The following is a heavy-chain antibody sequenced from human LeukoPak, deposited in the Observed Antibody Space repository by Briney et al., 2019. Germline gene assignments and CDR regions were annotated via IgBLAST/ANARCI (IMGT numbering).Heavy chain of an antibody. CDR1: GGSFSGYY. Sequence: ASETLSLTCAVYGGSFSGYYWSWIRQPPGKGLEWIGEINHSGSTNYNPSLKSRVTISVDTSKNQFSLKLSSVTAADTAVYYCARGRGSGSYYSYYFDYWGQGTLVTVSS. D-gene: IGHD3-10*01. V-gene: IGHV4-34*01. CDR2: INHSGST. J-gene: IGHJ4*02. CDR3: ARGRGSGSYYSYYFDY.